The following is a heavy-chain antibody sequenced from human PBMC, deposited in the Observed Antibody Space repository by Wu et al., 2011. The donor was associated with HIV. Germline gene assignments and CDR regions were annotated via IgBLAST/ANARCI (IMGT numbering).Heavy chain of an antibody. Sequence: QVQLVQSGAEVKKPGSSVKVSCKASGGAFSNYAISWVRQAPGQGLEWMGRIITFFGTANYAQKFQGRVTITADKSTSTAYMELSSLRSEATAVYYCAILPRDLGGRGIGESSQFDYWGQGTLVIVSS. CDR2: IITFFGTA. D-gene: IGHD1-26*01. CDR1: GGAFSNYA. CDR3: AILPRDLGGRGIGESSQFDY. V-gene: IGHV1-69*14. J-gene: IGHJ4*02.